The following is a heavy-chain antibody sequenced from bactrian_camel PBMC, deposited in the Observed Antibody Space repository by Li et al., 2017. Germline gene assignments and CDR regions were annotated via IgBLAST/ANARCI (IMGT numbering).Heavy chain of an antibody. J-gene: IGHJ6*01. V-gene: IGHV3S54*01. CDR3: AAARTYEETWYVNGFGY. CDR1: GAIYRVAC. D-gene: IGHD2*01. Sequence: HVQLVESGGGSVKSGGSLTLSCAASGAIYRVACMAWFRQVPGKEREGVAAIYTDFSGAHTTYYADSMEGRFTISQALANNTVYLQMNDLNPEDTAMYNCAAARTYEETWYVNGFGYWGQGTQVTVS. CDR2: IYTDFSGAHTT.